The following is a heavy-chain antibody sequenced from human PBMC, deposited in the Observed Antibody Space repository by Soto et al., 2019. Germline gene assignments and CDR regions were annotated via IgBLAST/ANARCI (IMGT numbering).Heavy chain of an antibody. Sequence: QVQLVQSGAEVKKPGSSVKVSCKASGGTFSSYAISWVRQAPGQGLEWMGGIIPIFGTANYAQKFQGRVTITADESTRTAYMGLSSLRSEDTAVYYCARDRSLHSGTKYYFDYWGQGTLVTVSS. CDR2: IIPIFGTA. J-gene: IGHJ4*02. D-gene: IGHD1-26*01. V-gene: IGHV1-69*12. CDR3: ARDRSLHSGTKYYFDY. CDR1: GGTFSSYA.